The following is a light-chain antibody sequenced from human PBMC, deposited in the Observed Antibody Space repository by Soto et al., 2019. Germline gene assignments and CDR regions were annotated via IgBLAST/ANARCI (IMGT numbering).Light chain of an antibody. V-gene: IGKV3-11*01. CDR2: DAS. J-gene: IGKJ4*01. CDR3: QQRSDWLT. CDR1: QSISSA. Sequence: EIVLTQSPATLSLSPGDRAILSCRASQSISSALAWYQQKPGQAPRLLIYDASDRATGIPARFSGSRSGTDFTLTISILEHEDFAVYYCQQRSDWLTFGGGTRVEIK.